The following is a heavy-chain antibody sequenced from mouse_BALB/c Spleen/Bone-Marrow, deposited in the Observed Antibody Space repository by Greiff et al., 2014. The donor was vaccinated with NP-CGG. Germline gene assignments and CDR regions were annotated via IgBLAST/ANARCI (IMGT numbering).Heavy chain of an antibody. J-gene: IGHJ2*01. V-gene: IGHV1-69*01. D-gene: IGHD2-1*01. CDR2: IDTSDSYT. Sequence: VQLQESGAELVMPGASVKMSCKASGYTFTDYWMHWVKQRPGQGLGWIGAIDTSDSYTSYNQKFKGKATLTVDESSSTAYMQLSSLTSEDSAVYYCAFYYGNYGDYWGQGTTLTVSS. CDR3: AFYYGNYGDY. CDR1: GYTFTDYW.